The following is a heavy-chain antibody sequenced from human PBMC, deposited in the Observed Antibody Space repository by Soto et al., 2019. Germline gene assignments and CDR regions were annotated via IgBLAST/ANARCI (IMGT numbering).Heavy chain of an antibody. Sequence: PSETLSLTCTVSGGSISSSSYYWGWIRQPPGKGLEWIGSIYYSGNTYYNPSLKSRVTISVDTSKNQFSLKLSSVTAADTALYYCARLPWADYGGIFDPWGQGTLVTVSS. CDR2: IYYSGNT. V-gene: IGHV4-39*07. J-gene: IGHJ5*02. CDR1: GGSISSSSYY. D-gene: IGHD4-17*01. CDR3: ARLPWADYGGIFDP.